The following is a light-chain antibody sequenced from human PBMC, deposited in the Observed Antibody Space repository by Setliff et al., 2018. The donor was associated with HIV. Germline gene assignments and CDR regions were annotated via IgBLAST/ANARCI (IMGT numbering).Light chain of an antibody. CDR3: CSYTSNKTRV. CDR1: SRDIGAYKF. J-gene: IGLJ1*01. Sequence: QSALTQPASVSGSPGQSITISCTGTSRDIGAYKFVSWYQQNSGRVPKLIIYDVSHRPSGISARFSGSKSGNTASLTISGLQPEDEADYYCCSYTSNKTRVFGSGTKGTVL. V-gene: IGLV2-14*03. CDR2: DVS.